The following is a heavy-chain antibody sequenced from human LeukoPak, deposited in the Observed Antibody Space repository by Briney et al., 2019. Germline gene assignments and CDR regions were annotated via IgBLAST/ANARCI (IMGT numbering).Heavy chain of an antibody. J-gene: IGHJ4*02. CDR3: ARGAEITMVRGVMTWYFDY. Sequence: SETLSLTCAVYGGSFSGYYWSWICQPPGKGLEWIGEINHSGSTNYNPSLKSRVTISVDASKNQFSLKLSSVTAADTAVYYCARGAEITMVRGVMTWYFDYWGQGTLVTVSS. V-gene: IGHV4-34*01. CDR2: INHSGST. D-gene: IGHD3-10*01. CDR1: GGSFSGYY.